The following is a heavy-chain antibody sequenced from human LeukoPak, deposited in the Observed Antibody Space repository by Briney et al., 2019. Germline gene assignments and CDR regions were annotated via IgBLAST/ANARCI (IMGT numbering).Heavy chain of an antibody. Sequence: GGSLRVSCAASGFPFTSYTMHWVRQAPGKGLEGVGGLSYDLRNEYYADSVEGRFTISNDNPKDTLYLQMNRPRAEDTALYYCARQETRGWYWFDPWGQGTLVTNSS. CDR3: ARQETRGWYWFDP. V-gene: IGHV3-30*07. CDR1: GFPFTSYT. J-gene: IGHJ5*01. CDR2: LSYDLRNE. D-gene: IGHD6-19*01.